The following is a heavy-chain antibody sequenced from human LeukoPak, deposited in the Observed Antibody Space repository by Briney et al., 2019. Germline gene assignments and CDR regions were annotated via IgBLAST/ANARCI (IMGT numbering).Heavy chain of an antibody. J-gene: IGHJ3*02. D-gene: IGHD1-1*01. V-gene: IGHV3-48*04. CDR1: GFTFSSYG. CDR3: YATAWNDDPSNAFDI. Sequence: QSGGSLRLSCAPSGFTFSSYGMHWVRQAPGKGLEWVSYISSSGSTIYYADSVKGRFTISRDNAKNSLYLQMNSLRAEDTAVYYCYATAWNDDPSNAFDIWGQGTMVTVSS. CDR2: ISSSGSTI.